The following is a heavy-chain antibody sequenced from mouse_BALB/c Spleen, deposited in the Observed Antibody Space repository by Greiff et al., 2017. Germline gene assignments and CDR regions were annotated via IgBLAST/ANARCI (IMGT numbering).Heavy chain of an antibody. J-gene: IGHJ4*01. V-gene: IGHV2-6-7*01. D-gene: IGHD1-1*01. CDR1: GFSLTGYG. CDR3: ASNYGSRYYAMDY. CDR2: IWGDGST. Sequence: VKLQESGPGLVAPSQSLSITCTVSGFSLTGYGVNWVRQPPGKGLEWLGMIWGDGSTDYNSALKSRLSISKDNSKSQVFLKMNSLQTDDTARYYCASNYGSRYYAMDYWGQGTSVTVSS.